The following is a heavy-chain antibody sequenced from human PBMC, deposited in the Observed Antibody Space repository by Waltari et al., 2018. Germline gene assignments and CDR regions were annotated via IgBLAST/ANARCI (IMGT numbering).Heavy chain of an antibody. CDR3: ARGPHSSGGSNRGKLRSSELGYFDY. V-gene: IGHV4-61*02. Sequence: QVQLQESGPGLVKPSQTLSLTCTVSVASISSGSYYWSWIRQPAGNGLAWFGRINSSGSTHDNPSLKSPVTISVDTSKNQFSLKLSSVTAADTAVYYCARGPHSSGGSNRGKLRSSELGYFDYWGQGTLVTVSS. D-gene: IGHD6-19*01. J-gene: IGHJ4*02. CDR1: VASISSGSYY. CDR2: INSSGST.